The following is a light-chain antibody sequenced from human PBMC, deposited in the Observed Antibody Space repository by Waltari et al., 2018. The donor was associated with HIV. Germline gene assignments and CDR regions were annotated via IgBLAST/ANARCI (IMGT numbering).Light chain of an antibody. CDR2: SNN. V-gene: IGLV1-44*01. CDR1: SSNIGSNT. Sequence: QSVLTQPPSASGTPGQRVTTSCSGSSSNIGSNTVNWYQQLPGTAPKLLIYSNNQRPSGVTDLFSGSKSGTSASLAISGLQSEDEADYYCAAWDDSLNKVFGGGTKLTVL. J-gene: IGLJ3*02. CDR3: AAWDDSLNKV.